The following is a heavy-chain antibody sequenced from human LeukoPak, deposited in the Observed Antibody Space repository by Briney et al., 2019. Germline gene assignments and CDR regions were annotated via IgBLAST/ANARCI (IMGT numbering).Heavy chain of an antibody. Sequence: GGSLRLSCAASGFTFSSYGMHWVRQAPGKGLKWVAFIRYDGSEKYYGDSVKGRFTISRDNSMNTLYLQMNSLRAEDTAVYYCAKADSGTYYGLGDYFDYWGQGTLVTVSS. CDR3: AKADSGTYYGLGDYFDY. V-gene: IGHV3-30*02. J-gene: IGHJ4*02. CDR1: GFTFSSYG. CDR2: IRYDGSEK. D-gene: IGHD1-26*01.